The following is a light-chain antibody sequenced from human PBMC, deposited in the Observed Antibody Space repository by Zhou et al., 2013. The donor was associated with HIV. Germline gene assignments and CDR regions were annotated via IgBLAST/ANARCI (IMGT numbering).Light chain of an antibody. CDR3: QLYNNWPPTWT. J-gene: IGKJ1*01. CDR1: QTVSSN. V-gene: IGKV3-15*01. CDR2: GAV. Sequence: ETVLTQSPATLSLSPGDSVTVACRASQTVSSNLAWYQQKPGQSPRLLIYGAVTRATGVPDRFSGSGSETEFSLSISNLQTEDFAVYYCQLYNNWPPTWTFGQGTKVE.